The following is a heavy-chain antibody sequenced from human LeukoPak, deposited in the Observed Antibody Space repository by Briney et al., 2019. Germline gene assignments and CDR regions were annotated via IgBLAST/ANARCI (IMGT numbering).Heavy chain of an antibody. J-gene: IGHJ4*02. Sequence: GGSLRLSCAASGFTFSSYAMHWVRQAPGKGLEWVAVISYDGSNKYYADSVKGRFTISRDNSKNTLYLQMNSLRAEDTAVYYCAKGYYYGSGSYYPNALFDYWGQGTLVAVSS. CDR1: GFTFSSYA. V-gene: IGHV3-30*18. CDR2: ISYDGSNK. D-gene: IGHD3-10*01. CDR3: AKGYYYGSGSYYPNALFDY.